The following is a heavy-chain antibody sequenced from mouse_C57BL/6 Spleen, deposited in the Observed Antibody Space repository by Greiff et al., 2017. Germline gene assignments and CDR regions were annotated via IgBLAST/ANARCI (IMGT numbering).Heavy chain of an antibody. CDR2: ISYDGSN. CDR1: GYSITSGYY. J-gene: IGHJ2*01. Sequence: EVKLMESGPGLVKPSQSLSLTCSVTGYSITSGYYWNWIRQFPGNKLEWMGYISYDGSNNYNPSLKNRISITRDTSKNQFFLKLNSVTTEDTATYYCARAPRWLPPDYWGQGTTLTVSS. D-gene: IGHD2-3*01. CDR3: ARAPRWLPPDY. V-gene: IGHV3-6*01.